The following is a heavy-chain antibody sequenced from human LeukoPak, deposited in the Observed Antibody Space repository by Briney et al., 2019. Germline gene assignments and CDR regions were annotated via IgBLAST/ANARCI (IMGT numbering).Heavy chain of an antibody. J-gene: IGHJ5*01. CDR1: GLTVSSNY. V-gene: IGHV3-53*01. Sequence: GGSLRLSCAASGLTVSSNYMSWVRQAPGKGLEWVSLIYSGGSTYYADSVKGRFTISRDNSKNTLYLQMNSLSAEDTAVYYCARSAVTGPGWIDSWGQGTLVTVSS. D-gene: IGHD6-19*01. CDR3: ARSAVTGPGWIDS. CDR2: IYSGGST.